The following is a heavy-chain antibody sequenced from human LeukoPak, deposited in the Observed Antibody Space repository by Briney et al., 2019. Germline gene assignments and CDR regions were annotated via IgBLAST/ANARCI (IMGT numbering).Heavy chain of an antibody. CDR2: IKSDGITI. CDR1: GFTFSNYM. J-gene: IGHJ4*02. CDR3: ARDLGYCTNGVCHTRFDY. Sequence: PGGSLRLSCAASGFTFSNYMMHWVRQAPGKGLVWVSRIKSDGITITYADSVKGRFTISRDNAKNTLYLQMNSLRAEDTAVYYCARDLGYCTNGVCHTRFDYWGQGTLVAVSS. V-gene: IGHV3-74*01. D-gene: IGHD2-8*01.